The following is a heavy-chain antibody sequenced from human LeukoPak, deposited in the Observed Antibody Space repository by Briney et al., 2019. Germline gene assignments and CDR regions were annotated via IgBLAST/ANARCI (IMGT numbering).Heavy chain of an antibody. CDR3: ARDDGFWSGYYTRFDY. CDR1: GGSFSGYY. J-gene: IGHJ4*02. CDR2: INHSGST. Sequence: SETLSLTCAVYGGSFSGYYWSWIRQPPGKGLEWIGKINHSGSTNYNPSLKSRVTISVDTSKNQFSLKLSSVTAADTAMYYCARDDGFWSGYYTRFDYWGQGTLVTVSS. D-gene: IGHD3-3*01. V-gene: IGHV4-34*01.